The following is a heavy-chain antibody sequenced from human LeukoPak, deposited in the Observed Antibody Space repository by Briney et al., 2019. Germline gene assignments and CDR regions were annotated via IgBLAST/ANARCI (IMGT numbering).Heavy chain of an antibody. J-gene: IGHJ4*02. CDR1: GLTFSSYW. CDR3: ARDLDIVVVPAAMVPDY. CDR2: IKQDGSEK. Sequence: GGSLRLSCAASGLTFSSYWMSWVRQPPGKGLEWVANIKQDGSEKYYVDSVKGRFTISRDNAKSSLYLQMNSLRAEDTAVYYCARDLDIVVVPAAMVPDYWGQGTLVTVSS. V-gene: IGHV3-7*01. D-gene: IGHD2-2*03.